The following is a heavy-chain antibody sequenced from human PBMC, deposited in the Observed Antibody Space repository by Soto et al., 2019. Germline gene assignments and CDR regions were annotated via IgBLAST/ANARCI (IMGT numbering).Heavy chain of an antibody. Sequence: GVLLRLSWAAAGFTFSDHGMSWVRQATGKGLEWVSAISGSGGSTYYADSVKGRFTISRDNSKNTLYLQMNSLRAEDTAVYYCAKDQLHYYDSSGYSDYWGQGTLVTVSS. CDR2: ISGSGGST. CDR3: AKDQLHYYDSSGYSDY. V-gene: IGHV3-23*01. J-gene: IGHJ4*02. CDR1: GFTFSDHG. D-gene: IGHD3-22*01.